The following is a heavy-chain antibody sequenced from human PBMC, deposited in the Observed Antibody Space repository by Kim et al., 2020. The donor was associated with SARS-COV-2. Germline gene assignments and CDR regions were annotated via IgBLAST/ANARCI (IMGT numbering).Heavy chain of an antibody. Sequence: SETLSLTCAVYGGSFSGYYWSWIRQPPGKGLEWIGEINHSGSTNYNPSLKSRVTISVDTSKNQFSLKLSSVTAADTAVYYCARGRGYCSSTSCSKRNWY. V-gene: IGHV4-34*01. CDR2: INHSGST. CDR1: GGSFSGYY. D-gene: IGHD2-2*01. CDR3: ARGRGYCSSTSCSKRNWY. J-gene: IGHJ2*01.